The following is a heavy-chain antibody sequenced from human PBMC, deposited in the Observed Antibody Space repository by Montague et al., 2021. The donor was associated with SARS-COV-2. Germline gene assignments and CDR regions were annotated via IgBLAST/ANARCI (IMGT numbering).Heavy chain of an antibody. Sequence: SLRLSCAASGFTFSSYAMHWVRQAPGKGLEWVAVISYDGSNKYYADSVKGRFTIFRDNSKSTLFLQMNSLRAEDTAVYYCAKDIHIVLVTGMDDWGQGTTGTVSS. CDR2: ISYDGSNK. J-gene: IGHJ6*02. V-gene: IGHV3-30*04. CDR3: AKDIHIVLVTGMDD. CDR1: GFTFSSYA. D-gene: IGHD2-21*02.